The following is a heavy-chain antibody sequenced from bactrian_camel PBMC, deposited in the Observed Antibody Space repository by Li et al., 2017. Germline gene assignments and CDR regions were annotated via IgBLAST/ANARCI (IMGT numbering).Heavy chain of an antibody. CDR3: KTDCYYSEYAEDY. J-gene: IGHJ4*01. D-gene: IGHD4*01. V-gene: IGHV3S31*01. CDR2: IDSDSITT. Sequence: VQLVESGGGSVQAGGSLRLSCAASGYTIRRYAVAWFRQAPGEEREGVAAIDSDSITTVYADSVKGRFTVSQDNAANTLYLQMNSLQPEDTAVYYCKTDCYYSEYAEDYWGQGTQVTVS. CDR1: GYTIRRYA.